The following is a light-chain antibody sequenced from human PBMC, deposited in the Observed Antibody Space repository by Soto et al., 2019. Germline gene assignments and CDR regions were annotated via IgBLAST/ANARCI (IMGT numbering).Light chain of an antibody. CDR2: RND. J-gene: IGLJ2*01. Sequence: QAVVTQPPSASGTPGQRVTISCSGSSSNIGSYFVYWYQHFPGTAPKLLIYRNDERPSGVPDRFSGSKSGTSASLAISGLRSEDEADYYCAAWDDSLSGVVFGGGTKVTVL. CDR1: SSNIGSYF. V-gene: IGLV1-47*01. CDR3: AAWDDSLSGVV.